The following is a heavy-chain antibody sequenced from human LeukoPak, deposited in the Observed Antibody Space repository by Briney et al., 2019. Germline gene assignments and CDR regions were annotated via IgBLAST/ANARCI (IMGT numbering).Heavy chain of an antibody. J-gene: IGHJ4*02. CDR1: GGSISRYY. CDR3: ARTDYGDYALDY. Sequence: SETLSLTCTVSGGSISRYYWSWIRRPPGKGLEWIGYIDDSGSTNYNPSLKSRVTISVDTSKNQFSLKLSSVTAADTAVYYCARTDYGDYALDYWGQGTLVTVSS. CDR2: IDDSGST. V-gene: IGHV4-59*01. D-gene: IGHD4-17*01.